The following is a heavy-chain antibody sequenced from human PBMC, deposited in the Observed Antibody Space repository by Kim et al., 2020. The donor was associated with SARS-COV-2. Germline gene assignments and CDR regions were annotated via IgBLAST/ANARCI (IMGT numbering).Heavy chain of an antibody. CDR3: AKDHLRRSYSYLGVYDYYSYMDV. V-gene: IGHV3-30*18. CDR2: ISYDGSNK. CDR1: GFTFSSYG. J-gene: IGHJ6*03. Sequence: GGSLRLSCAASGFTFSSYGMHWVRQAPGKGLEWVAVISYDGSNKYYADSVKGRFTISRDNSKNTLYLQMNSLRAEDTAVYYCAKDHLRRSYSYLGVYDYYSYMDVWGKGTTVTVSS. D-gene: IGHD3-10*01.